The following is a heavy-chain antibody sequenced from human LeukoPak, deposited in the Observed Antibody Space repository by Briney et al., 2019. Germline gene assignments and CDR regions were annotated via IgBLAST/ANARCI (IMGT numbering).Heavy chain of an antibody. CDR3: AIPPGYCGNDCSFDH. J-gene: IGHJ4*02. CDR1: GYSFSNYW. D-gene: IGHD2-21*02. V-gene: IGHV5-51*01. Sequence: GEALKISREGSGYSFSNYWIGWVRQMPGEGLEGMGIIYPGDYEARYSPSFQGLVTISVDKSISTAYLQWSSLKASDTAMYYCAIPPGYCGNDCSFDHWGQGTLVTVSS. CDR2: IYPGDYEA.